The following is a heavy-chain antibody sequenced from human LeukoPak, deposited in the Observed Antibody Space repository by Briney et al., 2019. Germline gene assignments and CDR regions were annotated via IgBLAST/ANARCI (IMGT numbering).Heavy chain of an antibody. D-gene: IGHD3-16*01. J-gene: IGHJ4*02. CDR3: AGEIITFGGAHLDY. CDR1: GDSINNYY. CDR2: IYYSGST. Sequence: PSETLSLTCTVSGDSINNYYWSWIRQPPGKGLEWIGFIYYSGSTNYNPSLKSRVSISVDTSKNQFSLKLSSVTAADTAIYYCAGEIITFGGAHLDYWGQGILVTVSS. V-gene: IGHV4-59*01.